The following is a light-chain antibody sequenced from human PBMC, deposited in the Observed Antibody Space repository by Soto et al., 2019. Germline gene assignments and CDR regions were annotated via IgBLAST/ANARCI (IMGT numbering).Light chain of an antibody. CDR2: DAT. J-gene: IGKJ5*01. CDR1: QSVSNSF. CDR3: QQYGSSST. Sequence: EIVLTQSPGTLSLSPGDTATLSCRASQSVSNSFLAWYQQKPGQAPRLLIYDATSRATGIPDRFSGSGSGTDFTLTISRLEPEDFAMYYCQQYGSSSTFGQGTRLEIK. V-gene: IGKV3-20*01.